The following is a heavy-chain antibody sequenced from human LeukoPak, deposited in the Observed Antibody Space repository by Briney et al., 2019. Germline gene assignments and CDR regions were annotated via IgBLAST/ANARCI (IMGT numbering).Heavy chain of an antibody. CDR1: GYSFTNYW. CDR2: IYPGDADT. CDR3: ARMGSLDSSSWFGAFDI. D-gene: IGHD6-13*01. Sequence: GESLKISCKGSGYSFTNYWIGWVRQMPGKGLEWMGIIYPGDADTRYSPSFQGQVTISADKSISTAYLQWSSLKASDTAMYYCARMGSLDSSSWFGAFDIWGQGTMVTVSS. V-gene: IGHV5-51*01. J-gene: IGHJ3*02.